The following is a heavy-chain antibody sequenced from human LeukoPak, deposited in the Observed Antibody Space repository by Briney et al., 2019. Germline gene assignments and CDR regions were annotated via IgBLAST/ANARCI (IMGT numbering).Heavy chain of an antibody. CDR2: INPSGGST. D-gene: IGHD5-24*01. J-gene: IGHJ6*02. V-gene: IGHV1-46*01. CDR1: GYTFTSYY. CDR3: ARVNRDGYYYYGMDV. Sequence: ASVKVSCKASGYTFTSYYMHWVRQAPGQGLEWMGIINPSGGSTSYAQKFQGRVTMTRDTSTSTVYMELSSLRSEDTAVYYCARVNRDGYYYYGMDVWGQGTTVTVSS.